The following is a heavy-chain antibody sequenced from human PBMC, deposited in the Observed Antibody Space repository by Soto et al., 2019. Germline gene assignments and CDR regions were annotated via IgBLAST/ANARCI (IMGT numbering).Heavy chain of an antibody. Sequence: SETLSLTCTVSGGSISSYYWSWIRQPPGKGLEWIGYIYYSGSTNYNPSLKSRVTISVDTSKNQFSLKLSSVTAADTAVYYCARGSYYEFWSVPRYYYYMDVWGKGTTVTVSS. J-gene: IGHJ6*03. CDR3: ARGSYYEFWSVPRYYYYMDV. CDR2: IYYSGST. V-gene: IGHV4-59*01. D-gene: IGHD3-3*01. CDR1: GGSISSYY.